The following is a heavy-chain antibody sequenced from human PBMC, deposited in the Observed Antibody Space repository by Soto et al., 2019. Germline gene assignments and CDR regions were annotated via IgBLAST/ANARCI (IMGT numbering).Heavy chain of an antibody. CDR2: IKQDGSEK. V-gene: IGHV3-7*04. J-gene: IGHJ4*02. CDR1: GFTFSSYW. D-gene: IGHD6-19*01. CDR3: ARGGWLADFDY. Sequence: EVQLVESGGGLVQPGGSLRLSCAASGFTFSSYWMSWVRQAPGKGLEWVANIKQDGSEKYYVDSVKGRFTISRDNAKNSLYLQMNSLRAEDPDVYSCARGGWLADFDYWGQGTLVTVSS.